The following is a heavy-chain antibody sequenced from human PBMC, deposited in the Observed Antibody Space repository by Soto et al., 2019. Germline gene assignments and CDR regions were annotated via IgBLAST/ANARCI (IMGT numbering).Heavy chain of an antibody. J-gene: IGHJ5*02. CDR2: IYYSGST. V-gene: IGHV4-30-4*01. Sequence: SETLSLTCTVSGDSISSGDYYWTWIRQPPGKGLEWIGNIYYSGSTYYNPSLKSRLTISVDTSKNQFSMKLSSVTAADPAVYFCSRAYLLLGFGGVIGNWFDPWGQGTLVPVSS. CDR3: SRAYLLLGFGGVIGNWFDP. D-gene: IGHD3-10*01. CDR1: GDSISSGDYY.